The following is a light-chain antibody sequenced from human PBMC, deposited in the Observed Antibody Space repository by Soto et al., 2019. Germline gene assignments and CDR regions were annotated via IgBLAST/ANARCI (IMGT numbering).Light chain of an antibody. V-gene: IGKV3-20*01. CDR1: QSVSSN. CDR3: QQYGSSPRTT. CDR2: GAS. J-gene: IGKJ1*01. Sequence: EIVLTQSPGTLSLSPGERATLSCRASQSVSSNLAWYQQKPGQAPRLLIYGASTRATDVPARFSGGGSETEFTLTISGLEPEDFAVYYCQQYGSSPRTTFGQGTKVDIK.